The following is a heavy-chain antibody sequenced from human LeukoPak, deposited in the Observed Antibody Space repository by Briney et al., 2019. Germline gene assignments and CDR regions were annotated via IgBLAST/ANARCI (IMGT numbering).Heavy chain of an antibody. CDR1: GYSISSGYY. V-gene: IGHV4-38-2*02. D-gene: IGHD3-22*01. CDR3: ARVEYDSSGYYSHFDY. Sequence: SDTLSLTCTVSGYSISSGYYWGWTRQPPGKGLEWTGSIYHSGSTYYNPSLRSRVTISVDTSKNQYSLKLSAVTAADTAVYCCARVEYDSSGYYSHFDYWGQGTLVTVSS. CDR2: IYHSGST. J-gene: IGHJ4*02.